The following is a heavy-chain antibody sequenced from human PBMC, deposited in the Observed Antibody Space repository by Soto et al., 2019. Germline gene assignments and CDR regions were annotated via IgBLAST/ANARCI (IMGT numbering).Heavy chain of an antibody. CDR3: AKRASSSNWSPLDY. J-gene: IGHJ4*02. D-gene: IGHD6-13*01. CDR2: ISGNSDST. CDR1: GFTFSSYS. Sequence: GGSLRLSCAASGFTFSSYSISWVRQAPGKGLECISIISGNSDSTYYADSVKGRFTISRDNSKNTLSLQMNSLRVDDTAVYYCAKRASSSNWSPLDYWGQGILVTVSS. V-gene: IGHV3-23*01.